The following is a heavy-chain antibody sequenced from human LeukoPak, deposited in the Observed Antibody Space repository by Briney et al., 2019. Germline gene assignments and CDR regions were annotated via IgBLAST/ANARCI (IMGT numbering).Heavy chain of an antibody. CDR1: GVSISSNNW. V-gene: IGHV4-4*02. J-gene: IGHJ6*02. Sequence: SGTLSLTCAVSGVSISSNNWWGWVRQPPGKGLEWIGEIYHSGSPNYNPSLKSRVTISVDKSKNQFSLKLSSVTAADTAVYYCARDLQPDYGMDVWGQGATVTVSS. CDR2: IYHSGSP. CDR3: ARDLQPDYGMDV.